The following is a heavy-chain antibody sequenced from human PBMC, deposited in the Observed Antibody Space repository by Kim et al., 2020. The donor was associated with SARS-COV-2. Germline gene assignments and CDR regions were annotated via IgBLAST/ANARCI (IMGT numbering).Heavy chain of an antibody. V-gene: IGHV4-59*12. J-gene: IGHJ4*02. Sequence: SETLSLTCTVSGGSISSYYWSWIRQPSGKGLEWIGYIYYSGSTNYNPSLKSRVTISVDTSKNQFSLKLSSVTAADTALYYCARVRVASAGIDYWGQGTLVTVSS. CDR3: ARVRVASAGIDY. D-gene: IGHD6-13*01. CDR2: IYYSGST. CDR1: GGSISSYY.